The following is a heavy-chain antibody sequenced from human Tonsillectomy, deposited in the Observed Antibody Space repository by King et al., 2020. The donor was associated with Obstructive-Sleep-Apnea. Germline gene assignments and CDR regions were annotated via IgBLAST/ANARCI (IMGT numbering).Heavy chain of an antibody. J-gene: IGHJ4*02. V-gene: IGHV3-48*04. Sequence: VQLVESGGGLVQPGGSLRLSCAASGFTFSSYSMNWVRQAPGKGLEWVSYISSSSSTIYYAYSGKGRFTISRDNAKNSLYLQMNSLRAEDTAVYYCGSYSGSQEDYWGQGTLVTVSS. CDR2: ISSSSSTI. D-gene: IGHD1-26*01. CDR1: GFTFSSYS. CDR3: GSYSGSQEDY.